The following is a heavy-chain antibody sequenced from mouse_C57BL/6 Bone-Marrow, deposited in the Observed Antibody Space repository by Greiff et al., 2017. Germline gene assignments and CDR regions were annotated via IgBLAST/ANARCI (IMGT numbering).Heavy chain of an antibody. CDR2: ISYDGSN. J-gene: IGHJ3*01. CDR1: GYSITSGYY. Sequence: EVKLMESGPGLVKPSQSLSLTCSVTGYSITSGYYWNWIRQFPGNKLEWMGYISYDGSNNYNPSLKNRISITRDTSKNQFFLKLNSVTTEDTATYYCARDRGVTGFAYWGQGTLVTVSA. V-gene: IGHV3-6*01. CDR3: ARDRGVTGFAY. D-gene: IGHD2-2*01.